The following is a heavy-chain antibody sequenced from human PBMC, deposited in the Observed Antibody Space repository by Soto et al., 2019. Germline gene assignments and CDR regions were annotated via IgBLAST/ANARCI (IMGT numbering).Heavy chain of an antibody. CDR1: GYTFTSYG. CDR3: ARAGQYYYGSSGSPSDY. D-gene: IGHD3-22*01. CDR2: ISAHNGNT. V-gene: IGHV1-18*01. Sequence: ASVKVSCKASGYTFTSYGISWVRQAPGQGLEWMGWISAHNGNTNYAQKLQGRVTMTTDTSTSTAYMELRSLRSDDTAVYYCARAGQYYYGSSGSPSDYWGQGTLVTVSS. J-gene: IGHJ4*02.